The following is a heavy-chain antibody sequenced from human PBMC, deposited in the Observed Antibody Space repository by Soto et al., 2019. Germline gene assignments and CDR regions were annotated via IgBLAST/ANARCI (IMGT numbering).Heavy chain of an antibody. D-gene: IGHD4-17*01. J-gene: IGHJ3*02. CDR3: ARGEGTTVTTYAFDI. CDR2: ISAYNGNT. Sequence: ASVKVSCKASGYTFTSYGISWVRQAPGQGLEGMGWISAYNGNTNYAQKLQGRGTMTTDTSTSTAYMELRSLRADDTAVYYCARGEGTTVTTYAFDIWGQGTMVTVSS. V-gene: IGHV1-18*01. CDR1: GYTFTSYG.